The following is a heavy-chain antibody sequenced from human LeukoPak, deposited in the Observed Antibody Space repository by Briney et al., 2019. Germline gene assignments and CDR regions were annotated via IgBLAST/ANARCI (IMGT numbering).Heavy chain of an antibody. V-gene: IGHV3-21*01. CDR3: ARRAGNSSAYDY. D-gene: IGHD3-22*01. CDR2: ITTSSYI. J-gene: IGHJ4*02. Sequence: GGSLRLSCSASGFTFSNYAMHWVRQAPGKGLEWVSSITTSSYIYYADSVKGRFTISRDNAKNSLYLQMNSLRAEDTAVYYCARRAGNSSAYDYWGQGTLVTVSS. CDR1: GFTFSNYA.